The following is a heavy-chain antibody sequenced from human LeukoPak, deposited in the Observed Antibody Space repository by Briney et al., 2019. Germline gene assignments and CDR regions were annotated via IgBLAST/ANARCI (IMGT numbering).Heavy chain of an antibody. D-gene: IGHD3-10*01. CDR3: ARDYGLDY. V-gene: IGHV1-8*02. J-gene: IGHJ4*02. CDR1: GYIFTGYY. CDR2: MNPNSGNT. Sequence: ASVKVSCKASGYIFTGYYLHWVRQAPGQGLEWMGWMNPNSGNTGYAQKFQGRVTMTRNTSISTAYMELSSLRSEDTAVYYCARDYGLDYWGQGTLVTVSS.